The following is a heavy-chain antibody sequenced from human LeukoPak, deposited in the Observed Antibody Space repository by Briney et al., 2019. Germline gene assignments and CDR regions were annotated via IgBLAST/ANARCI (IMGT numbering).Heavy chain of an antibody. CDR2: INHSGST. V-gene: IGHV4-34*01. Sequence: SETLSLTCAVYGESFGDYYWSWIRQSPGKGLEWVGDINHSGSTNYNPSLKSRVTISVDTSKNQFSLKLSSVTAADTAVYYCARRRLRYFDWLEGDYYYYYMDVWGKGTTVTISS. CDR1: GESFGDYY. CDR3: ARRRLRYFDWLEGDYYYYYMDV. D-gene: IGHD3-9*01. J-gene: IGHJ6*03.